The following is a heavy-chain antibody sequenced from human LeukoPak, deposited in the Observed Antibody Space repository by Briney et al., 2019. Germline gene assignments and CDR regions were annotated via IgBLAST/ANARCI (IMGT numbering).Heavy chain of an antibody. CDR3: AKDSLLYYYGSGTPPYFDY. V-gene: IGHV3-74*01. CDR1: GFTFSSYW. J-gene: IGHJ4*02. CDR2: INSDGSST. Sequence: GGSLRLSCAASGFTFSSYWMHWVRQAPGKGLVWVSRINSDGSSTSYADSVKGRFTISRDNAKNTLYLQMNSLRAEDTAVYYCAKDSLLYYYGSGTPPYFDYWGQGTLVTVSS. D-gene: IGHD3-10*01.